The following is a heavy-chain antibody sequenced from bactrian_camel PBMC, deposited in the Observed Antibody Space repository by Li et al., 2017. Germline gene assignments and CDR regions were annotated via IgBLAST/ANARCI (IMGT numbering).Heavy chain of an antibody. D-gene: IGHD3*01. V-gene: IGHV3S60*01. CDR2: MYSGESKT. J-gene: IGHJ4*01. CDR1: GFTFDDSE. Sequence: HVQLVESGEGLVQPGGSLRLSCAASGFTFDDSEMGWYRQAPGKEREGVAQMYSGESKTYYANSVKGRFTISHDNAKRTLYLQMNNLKPEDTAMYYCAASLGQSQLSGGVWTYGPCPKDEFDYWSQGTQVTVS. CDR3: AASLGQSQLSGGVWTYGPCPKDEFDY.